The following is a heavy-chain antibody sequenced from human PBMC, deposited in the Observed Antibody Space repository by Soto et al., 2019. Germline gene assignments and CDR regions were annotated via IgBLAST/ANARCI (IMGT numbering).Heavy chain of an antibody. CDR2: IWYDGSNK. CDR1: GFTFSSYG. V-gene: IGHV3-33*01. CDR3: ARDLHDTSGYYSYYFDY. D-gene: IGHD3-22*01. Sequence: QVQLVESGGGVVQPGRSLRLSCAVSGFTFSSYGMHWVRQAPGKGLVWVAIIWYDGSNKYYADSVKGRFTISRDNSKNTLHLQMNSLRAEDTAVYYCARDLHDTSGYYSYYFDYWGQGTLVTVSS. J-gene: IGHJ4*02.